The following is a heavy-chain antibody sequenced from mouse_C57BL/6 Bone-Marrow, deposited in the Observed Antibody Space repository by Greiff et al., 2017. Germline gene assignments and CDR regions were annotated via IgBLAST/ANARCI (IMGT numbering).Heavy chain of an antibody. CDR3: ARCSFAY. Sequence: VQLQQPGPELVKPGASVKISCKASGYAFSSSWMNWVKQRPGKGLEWIGRIYPGDGDTNYNGKFKGKATLTADKSSSTAYMQLSSLTSEDSAVYFCARCSFAYGGRGTLVTVSA. J-gene: IGHJ3*01. V-gene: IGHV1-82*01. CDR2: IYPGDGDT. CDR1: GYAFSSSW.